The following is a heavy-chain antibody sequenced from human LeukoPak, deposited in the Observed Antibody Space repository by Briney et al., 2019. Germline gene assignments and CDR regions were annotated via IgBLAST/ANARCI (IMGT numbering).Heavy chain of an antibody. J-gene: IGHJ4*02. CDR1: GLTFSNYA. CDR2: ISYDGSNK. Sequence: GGSLRLSCAASGLTFSNYALSWVRQAPGKGLEWVAVISYDGSNKYYADSVKGRFTISRDNSKNTLYLQMNSLRAEDTAVYYCARGRLAAAVLNEEYYFDYWGQGTLVTVSS. CDR3: ARGRLAAAVLNEEYYFDY. D-gene: IGHD6-13*01. V-gene: IGHV3-30*04.